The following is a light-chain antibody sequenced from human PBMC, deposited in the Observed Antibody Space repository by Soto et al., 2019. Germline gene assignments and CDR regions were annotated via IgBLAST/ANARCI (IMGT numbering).Light chain of an antibody. Sequence: VMTQTPLSLSVTPGEPASMSCRSSQSLLESDDGNTYLDWYLQKPGQSPQLLIYTVSSRASGVPDRVSGSGSDTDFTLKISRVGAEDVGIYYCMQSLEFPYTFGQGTKLEI. CDR3: MQSLEFPYT. V-gene: IGKV2-40*01. J-gene: IGKJ2*01. CDR2: TVS. CDR1: QSLLESDDGNTY.